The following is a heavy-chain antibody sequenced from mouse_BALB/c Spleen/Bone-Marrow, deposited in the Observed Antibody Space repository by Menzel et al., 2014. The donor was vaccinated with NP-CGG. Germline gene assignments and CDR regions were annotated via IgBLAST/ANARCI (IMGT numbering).Heavy chain of an antibody. CDR1: GYTFTDYT. CDR2: ISTYYGDA. Sequence: QVQLKESGADLVRPGVSVKISCKGSGYTFTDYTMHWVKRSHAKSLEWIGVISTYYGDASYNQKFKGKATMTVDKSSSTAYMELARLTSEDSAIYYCARVITTGYYGMDYWGQGTSVTVSS. J-gene: IGHJ4*01. D-gene: IGHD2-4*01. CDR3: ARVITTGYYGMDY. V-gene: IGHV1S137*01.